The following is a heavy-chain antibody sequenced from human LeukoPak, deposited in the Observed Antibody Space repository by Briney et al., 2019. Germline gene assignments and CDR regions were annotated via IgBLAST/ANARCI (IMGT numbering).Heavy chain of an antibody. CDR2: INPSGGST. Sequence: ASVKVSCKASGYTFTSYYMHWVRQAPGQGLEWMGIINPSGGSTSYAQKFQGRVTMTRDMSTSTVYMELSSLRSEDTAIYYCARSPFAVKYHFDYWGQGTLVTVSS. CDR1: GYTFTSYY. V-gene: IGHV1-46*01. D-gene: IGHD4-17*01. J-gene: IGHJ4*02. CDR3: ARSPFAVKYHFDY.